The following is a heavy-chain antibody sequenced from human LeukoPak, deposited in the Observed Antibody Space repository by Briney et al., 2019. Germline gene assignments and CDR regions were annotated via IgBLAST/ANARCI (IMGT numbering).Heavy chain of an antibody. CDR3: ARVGGATFDY. CDR2: ISYDGSNK. D-gene: IGHD1-26*01. CDR1: GFTFSSYA. V-gene: IGHV3-30-3*01. J-gene: IGHJ4*02. Sequence: GRSLRLSCAASGFTFSSYAMHWVRQAPGKGLEWVAVISYDGSNKYYADSVKGRFTISRDNSKNTLYLQMNSLRAEDTAVYYCARVGGATFDYWGQGTLVTVSS.